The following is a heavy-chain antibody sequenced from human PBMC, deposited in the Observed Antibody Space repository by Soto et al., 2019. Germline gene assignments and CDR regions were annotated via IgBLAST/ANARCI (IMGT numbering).Heavy chain of an antibody. V-gene: IGHV3-7*03. CDR3: AKEGALGLYYFDY. CDR1: GLSFSSYW. D-gene: IGHD3-10*01. J-gene: IGHJ4*02. CDR2: IKPDGSDK. Sequence: PGGSLRLSCAASGLSFSSYWMNWVRQAPGKGLEWVATIKPDGSDKYYVDSVKGRFTISRDNAKNSLYLQMDSLRAEDTAVYYCAKEGALGLYYFDYWGQGTPVTVSS.